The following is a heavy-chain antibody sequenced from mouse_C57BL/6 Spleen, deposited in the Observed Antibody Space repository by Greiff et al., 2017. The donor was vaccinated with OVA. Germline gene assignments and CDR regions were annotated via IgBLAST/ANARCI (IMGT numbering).Heavy chain of an antibody. CDR2: IYPGDGDT. V-gene: IGHV1-80*01. CDR3: ARSGYGYDGGFAY. CDR1: GYAFSSYW. Sequence: VKVVESGAELVKPGASVKISCKASGYAFSSYWMNWVKQRPGKGLEWIGQIYPGDGDTNYNGKFKGKATLTADKSSSTAYMQLSSLTSEDSAVYFCARSGYGYDGGFAYWGQGTLVTVSA. D-gene: IGHD2-2*01. J-gene: IGHJ3*01.